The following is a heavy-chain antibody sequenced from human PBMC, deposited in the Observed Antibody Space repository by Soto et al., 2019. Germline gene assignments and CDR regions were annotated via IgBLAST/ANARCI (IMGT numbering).Heavy chain of an antibody. V-gene: IGHV3-30*04. CDR1: GFAIRSNA. J-gene: IGHJ4*02. CDR2: ISFEGSYK. CDR3: VRAAGIAAAGSSQGVL. Sequence: GGSLRLSCEASGFAIRSNAIHWVRQAPGKGLEWVAVISFEGSYKYYADSVKGRFTVSRDNYKNTVSLQMDSLTGEDSALYYCVRAAGIAAAGSSQGVLWGQGTLVTVSS. D-gene: IGHD6-13*01.